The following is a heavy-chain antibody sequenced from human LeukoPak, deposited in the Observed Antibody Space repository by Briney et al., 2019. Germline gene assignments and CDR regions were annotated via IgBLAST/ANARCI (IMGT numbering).Heavy chain of an antibody. Sequence: PSETLSLTCTVSGDSISSYYWSWIRQPPGKGLEWIGYIYYSGSTNYNPSLKSRVTISVDTSKNQFSLKLSSVTAADTAVYYCARGGYDILTGDTQPHYFDYWGQGTLVTVSS. CDR1: GDSISSYY. V-gene: IGHV4-59*01. CDR3: ARGGYDILTGDTQPHYFDY. CDR2: IYYSGST. D-gene: IGHD3-9*01. J-gene: IGHJ4*02.